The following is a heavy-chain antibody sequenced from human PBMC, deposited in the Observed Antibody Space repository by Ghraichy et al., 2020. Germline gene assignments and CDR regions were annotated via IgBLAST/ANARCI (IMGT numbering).Heavy chain of an antibody. V-gene: IGHV3-23*01. CDR1: GFTFSSYA. Sequence: GESLNISCAASGFTFSSYAMSWVRQAPGKGLEWVSAISGSGGSTYYADSVKGRFTISRDNSKNTLYLQMNSLRAEDTAVYYCALVGLGDYWGQGTLVTVSS. J-gene: IGHJ4*02. D-gene: IGHD3-16*01. CDR3: ALVGLGDY. CDR2: ISGSGGST.